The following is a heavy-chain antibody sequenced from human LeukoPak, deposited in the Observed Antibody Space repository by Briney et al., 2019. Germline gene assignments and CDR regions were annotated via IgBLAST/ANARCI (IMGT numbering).Heavy chain of an antibody. CDR2: IYHSGST. Sequence: SEALSLTCTVSGYSISSGYYWGWIRQPPGKGLEWIGSIYHSGSTYYNPSLKSRVTISVDTSKNQFSLKLSSVTAADTAVYYCARHEGGLWFGEYIDYWGQGTLVTVSS. CDR3: ARHEGGLWFGEYIDY. CDR1: GYSISSGYY. D-gene: IGHD3-10*01. J-gene: IGHJ4*02. V-gene: IGHV4-38-2*02.